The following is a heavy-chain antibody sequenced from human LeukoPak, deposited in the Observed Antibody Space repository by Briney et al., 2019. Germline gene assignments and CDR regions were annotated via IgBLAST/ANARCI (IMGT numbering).Heavy chain of an antibody. J-gene: IGHJ4*02. V-gene: IGHV1-69*13. D-gene: IGHD3-9*01. CDR3: ARDLVGSHTSYSSGAWDY. CDR2: IIPIFDTA. Sequence: SVKVSCKASGGTFSNYAISWVRQAPGQGLEWMGGIIPIFDTADYAQKFQGRLTITADESTSTAYMELSSLRAEDTAVYYCARDLVGSHTSYSSGAWDYWGQGTLVTVSS. CDR1: GGTFSNYA.